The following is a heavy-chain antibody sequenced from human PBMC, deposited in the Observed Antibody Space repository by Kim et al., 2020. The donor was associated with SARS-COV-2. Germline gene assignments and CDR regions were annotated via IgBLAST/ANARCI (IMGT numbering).Heavy chain of an antibody. J-gene: IGHJ4*02. Sequence: YYNPALQRRVTISVDTSKNQFSLKLGSVTAADTAVYYCARGGATVCPFDYWGQGTLVTVSS. CDR3: ARGGATVCPFDY. V-gene: IGHV4-31*02. D-gene: IGHD4-17*01.